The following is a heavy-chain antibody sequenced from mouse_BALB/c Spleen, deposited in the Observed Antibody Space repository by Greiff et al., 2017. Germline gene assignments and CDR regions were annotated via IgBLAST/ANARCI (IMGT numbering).Heavy chain of an antibody. CDR3: ARDGANWDAMDY. CDR2: ISSGGSYT. V-gene: IGHV5-9-4*01. Sequence: EVHLVESGGGLVKPGGSLKLSCAASGFTFSSYAMSWVRQSPEKRLEWVAEISSGGSYTYYPDTVTGRFTISRDNAKNTLYLEMSSLRSEDTAMYYCARDGANWDAMDYWGQGTSVTVSS. CDR1: GFTFSSYA. D-gene: IGHD4-1*01. J-gene: IGHJ4*01.